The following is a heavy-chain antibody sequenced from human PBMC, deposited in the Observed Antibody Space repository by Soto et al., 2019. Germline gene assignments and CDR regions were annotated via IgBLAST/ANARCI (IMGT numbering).Heavy chain of an antibody. CDR2: ISSDNTNI. CDR1: RFTFSSYN. J-gene: IGHJ6*02. Sequence: EVQLVESGGGLVKPGGSLRLSCAASRFTFSSYNMNWVRQAPGKGLEWVSCISSDNTNIHYADSVKGRITTSRDNARNSLYLQMNSLRVEDTAVYYCARDDMLMIRGVIEHYFAMDVWGQGTTVTVSS. CDR3: ARDDMLMIRGVIEHYFAMDV. V-gene: IGHV3-21*02. D-gene: IGHD3-10*01.